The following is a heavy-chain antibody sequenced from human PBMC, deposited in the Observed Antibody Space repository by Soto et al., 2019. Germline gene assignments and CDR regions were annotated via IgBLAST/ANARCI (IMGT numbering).Heavy chain of an antibody. Sequence: GGSLRLSCAVSGFSFSSAWMTWIRQAPGKGLERVAIMSEDGSERYYVDSVKGRFTISRDNAKNALFLQMNSLRVEDTAVYFCARDRAYSRFDYWGQGSLVTVSS. J-gene: IGHJ4*02. CDR3: ARDRAYSRFDY. CDR1: GFSFSSAW. D-gene: IGHD4-4*01. V-gene: IGHV3-7*03. CDR2: MSEDGSER.